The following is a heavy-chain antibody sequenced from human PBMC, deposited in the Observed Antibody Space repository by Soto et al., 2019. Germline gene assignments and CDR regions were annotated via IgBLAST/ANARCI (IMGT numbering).Heavy chain of an antibody. V-gene: IGHV1-69*13. J-gene: IGHJ4*02. CDR3: ARVADYYDSSGYYQPFDY. CDR1: GYTFTSYA. Sequence: SVKVSCKASGYTFTSYAMHWVRQAPGQRLEWMGGIIPIFGTANYAQKFQGRVTITADESTSTAYMELSSLRSEDTAVYYCARVADYYDSSGYYQPFDYWGQGTLVTVSS. CDR2: IIPIFGTA. D-gene: IGHD3-22*01.